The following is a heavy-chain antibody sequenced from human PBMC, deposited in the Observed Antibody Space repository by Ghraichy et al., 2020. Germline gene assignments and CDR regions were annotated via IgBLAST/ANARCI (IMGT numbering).Heavy chain of an antibody. CDR1: GGSFSGYY. D-gene: IGHD4-11*01. CDR2: INHSGST. Sequence: SQTLSLTCAVYGGSFSGYYWSWIRQPPGKGLEWIGEINHSGSTNYNPSLKSRVTISVDTSKNQFSLKLSSVTAADTAVYYCARRDSKLLSNDYWGQGTLVTVSS. V-gene: IGHV4-34*01. J-gene: IGHJ4*02. CDR3: ARRDSKLLSNDY.